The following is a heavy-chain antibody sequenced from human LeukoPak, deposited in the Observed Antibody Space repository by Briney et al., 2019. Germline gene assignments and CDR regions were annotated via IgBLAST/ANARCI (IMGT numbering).Heavy chain of an antibody. CDR1: GYTFSSSA. D-gene: IGHD3-16*01. J-gene: IGHJ6*03. V-gene: IGHV3-30-3*01. Sequence: GGSLRLSCAASGYTFSSSAMHWVRQAPGKGLEWVALISYDGSHKYYADSVKGRFTVSRDNSKNTLYLQMSSLRAEDMAVYYCAREGYVYDYYMDVWGKGTTVTVSS. CDR2: ISYDGSHK. CDR3: AREGYVYDYYMDV.